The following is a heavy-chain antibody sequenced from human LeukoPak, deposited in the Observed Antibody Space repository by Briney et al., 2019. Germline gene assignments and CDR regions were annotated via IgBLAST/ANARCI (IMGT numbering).Heavy chain of an antibody. V-gene: IGHV3-7*04. Sequence: GGSLRLSCAASGFRFSDYWMTWVRQAPGKGLEWVANIKQDGSVNNYLDSVKGRFTISRDNAKNSLYLQMNSLRAEDTAVYYCARAAYGSTRIPGYWGQGTLVTVSS. CDR2: IKQDGSVN. D-gene: IGHD6-13*01. J-gene: IGHJ4*02. CDR1: GFRFSDYW. CDR3: ARAAYGSTRIPGY.